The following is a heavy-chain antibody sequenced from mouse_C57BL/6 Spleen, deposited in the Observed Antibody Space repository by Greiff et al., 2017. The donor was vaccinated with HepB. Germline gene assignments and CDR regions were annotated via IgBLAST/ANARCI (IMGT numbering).Heavy chain of an antibody. Sequence: QVQLQQSGAELVKPGASVKISCKASGYAFSSYWMNWVKQRPGKGLEWIGQIYPGDGDTNYNGKFKGKATLTADKSSSTAYMQLSSLTSEDSAVYFCARRSLYDGYAMDYWGQGTSVTVSS. CDR2: IYPGDGDT. V-gene: IGHV1-80*01. D-gene: IGHD2-3*01. CDR3: ARRSLYDGYAMDY. CDR1: GYAFSSYW. J-gene: IGHJ4*01.